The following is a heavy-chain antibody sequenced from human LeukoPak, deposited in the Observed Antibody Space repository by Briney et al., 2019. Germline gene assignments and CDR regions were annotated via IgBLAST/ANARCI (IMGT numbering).Heavy chain of an antibody. CDR2: ISNNGSTI. V-gene: IGHV3-48*04. CDR1: GFTFSSYS. J-gene: IGHJ4*02. CDR3: ARDGPVATINC. D-gene: IGHD5-12*01. Sequence: PGGSLRLSCAASGFTFSSYSMNWVRQAPGKGLEWISYISNNGSTIYYADSVKGRFTVSRDNAKNSLYLKMNSLRAEDTAVYYCARDGPVATINCWGQGTLVTVSS.